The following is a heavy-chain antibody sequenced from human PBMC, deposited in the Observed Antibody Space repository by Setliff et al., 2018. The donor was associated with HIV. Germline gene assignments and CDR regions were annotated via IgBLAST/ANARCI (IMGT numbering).Heavy chain of an antibody. CDR2: IYYVGWS. V-gene: IGHV4-59*05. J-gene: IGHJ4*02. CDR3: ARIFGFTTASYARGNDY. Sequence: PSETLSLTCSVSGGSLQGYYWSWIRQPAGKGLQWIGRIYYVGWSKYNPSLEDRVTISVDTSRSQFSLKLYSVTAADTAVYYCARIFGFTTASYARGNDYWGRGTLVTVSS. CDR1: GGSLQGYY. D-gene: IGHD3-16*01.